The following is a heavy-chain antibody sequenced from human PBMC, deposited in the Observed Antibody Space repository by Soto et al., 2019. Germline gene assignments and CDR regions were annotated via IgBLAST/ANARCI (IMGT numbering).Heavy chain of an antibody. J-gene: IGHJ4*02. D-gene: IGHD2-15*01. CDR2: IYHSGNT. CDR3: ARVKLAGRGGFDC. CDR1: GYSISLGYY. V-gene: IGHV4-38-2*01. Sequence: SETLSLTCAVSGYSISLGYYWGWIRQPPGKGLEWIGSIYHSGNTYYNPSLKSRVSISLDTSKNHFSLELTSVTAADTAVYYCARVKLAGRGGFDCWGLGTLVTV.